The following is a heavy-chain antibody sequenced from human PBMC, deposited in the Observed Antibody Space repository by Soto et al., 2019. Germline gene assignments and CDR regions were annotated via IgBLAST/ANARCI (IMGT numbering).Heavy chain of an antibody. J-gene: IGHJ6*02. CDR1: GYTFTSYA. CDR2: INAGNGNT. CDR3: ARVSGPVSYYYYGMDV. V-gene: IGHV1-3*01. Sequence: ASVKVSCKASGYTFTSYAMHWVRQAHGQRLEWMGWINAGNGNTKYSQKFQGRVTITRDTSASTAYMELSSLRSEDTAVYYCARVSGPVSYYYYGMDVWGQGTTVTVSS.